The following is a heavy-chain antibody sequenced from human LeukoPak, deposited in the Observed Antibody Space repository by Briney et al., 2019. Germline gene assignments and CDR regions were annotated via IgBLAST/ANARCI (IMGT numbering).Heavy chain of an antibody. CDR1: GFTFSGYS. D-gene: IGHD4-17*01. Sequence: KPGGSLRLSCTVSGFTFSGYSMNWVRQAPGKGLEWVSSISSSTYIYYADSVKGRFTISRDNSKNSLFLQMDSLRAADTAVYYCARDRPTVTTGYYYGMDVWGQGTTVTVSS. J-gene: IGHJ6*02. V-gene: IGHV3-21*01. CDR3: ARDRPTVTTGYYYGMDV. CDR2: ISSSTYI.